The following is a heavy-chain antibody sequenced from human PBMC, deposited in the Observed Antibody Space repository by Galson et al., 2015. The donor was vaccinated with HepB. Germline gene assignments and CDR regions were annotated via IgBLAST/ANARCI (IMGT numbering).Heavy chain of an antibody. J-gene: IGHJ4*02. CDR1: GFTFSSYA. V-gene: IGHV3-30-3*01. Sequence: SLRLSCAVSGFTFSSYAMHWVRQAPGKGLEWVAVISDDGSNKYYADSVKGRFTISRDNSKNTLYLQMISLRAEDTALYYCARDGVRGRAYCGGDCYPRDFDSWGQGTLVTVSS. CDR3: ARDGVRGRAYCGGDCYPRDFDS. CDR2: ISDDGSNK. D-gene: IGHD2-21*01.